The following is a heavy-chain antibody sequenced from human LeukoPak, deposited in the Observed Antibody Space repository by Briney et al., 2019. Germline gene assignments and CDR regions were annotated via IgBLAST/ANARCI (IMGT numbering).Heavy chain of an antibody. CDR1: GFTFSSYD. CDR3: ARDGYYYDSSGYSSPIDY. Sequence: GGSLRLSCAASGFTFSSYDMNWVRQAPGKGLEWVSSISSSSSYIYYADSVKGRFTISRDNAKNSLYLQMNSLRAKDTAVYYCARDGYYYDSSGYSSPIDYWGQGTLVTVSS. J-gene: IGHJ4*02. V-gene: IGHV3-21*01. CDR2: ISSSSSYI. D-gene: IGHD3-22*01.